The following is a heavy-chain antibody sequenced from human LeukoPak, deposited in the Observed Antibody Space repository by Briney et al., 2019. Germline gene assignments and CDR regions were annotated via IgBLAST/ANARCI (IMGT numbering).Heavy chain of an antibody. D-gene: IGHD5-12*01. CDR2: ISNDGSNK. CDR3: AKVDIVATIDAGRLVDY. J-gene: IGHJ4*02. CDR1: GFTFSSYG. Sequence: PGRSLRLSCAASGFTFSSYGMQWFRQAPDKGLEWVAAISNDGSNKYYADSVKGRFTISRDNSKNTLYLQMNSLRAEDTAVYYCAKVDIVATIDAGRLVDYWGQGTLDTVSS. V-gene: IGHV3-30*18.